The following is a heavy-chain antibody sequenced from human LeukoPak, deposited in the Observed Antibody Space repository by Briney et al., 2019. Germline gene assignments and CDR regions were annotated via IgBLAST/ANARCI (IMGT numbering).Heavy chain of an antibody. J-gene: IGHJ5*02. V-gene: IGHV3-21*01. D-gene: IGHD3-10*01. Sequence: GVTLSLFCAASGLPFSRYSMNCVRQAPGKGLEWVSYISNSSSYIYYAGTVKGRFTISRDNAKNSLYLQMNSLRAEDTAVYYCARDPSPYYGSGSPQFDPWGQGTLVTVSS. CDR2: ISNSSSYI. CDR3: ARDPSPYYGSGSPQFDP. CDR1: GLPFSRYS.